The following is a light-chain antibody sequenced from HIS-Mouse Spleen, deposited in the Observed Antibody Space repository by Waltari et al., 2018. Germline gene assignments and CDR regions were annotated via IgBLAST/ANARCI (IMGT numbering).Light chain of an antibody. Sequence: QSALTQPRSVSGSPGQSVTISCTGTSSDVGGYNYVPWYQKLPGKAPKLMIYDVSKRPSGVPDRFSGSKSGNTASLTISGLQAEDEADYYCCSYAGSYTLVFGGGTKLTVL. CDR3: CSYAGSYTLV. CDR1: SSDVGGYNY. V-gene: IGLV2-11*01. J-gene: IGLJ2*01. CDR2: DVS.